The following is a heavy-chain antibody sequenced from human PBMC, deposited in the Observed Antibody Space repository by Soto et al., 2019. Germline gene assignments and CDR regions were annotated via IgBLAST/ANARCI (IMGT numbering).Heavy chain of an antibody. CDR1: GFSFKNYA. Sequence: QVQLVESGGGVVQPGSSLRLSCAASGFSFKNYAFHWVRQAPGKGLEWVALISHNDEPKIFYADSVQGRFTISRDNFKNTVSLQMNSPRDEDTAVYRCARGVRAETYYNAFDYWGQGTQVTVSS. J-gene: IGHJ4*01. D-gene: IGHD3-10*01. CDR2: ISHNDEPKI. V-gene: IGHV3-30-3*01. CDR3: ARGVRAETYYNAFDY.